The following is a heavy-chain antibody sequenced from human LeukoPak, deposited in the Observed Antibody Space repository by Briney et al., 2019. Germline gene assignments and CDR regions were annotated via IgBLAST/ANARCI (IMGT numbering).Heavy chain of an antibody. CDR1: VYTFSSYA. D-gene: IGHD3-10*01. J-gene: IGHJ4*02. Sequence: GGALRLSCAASVYTFSSYATSGVRQAPGEGLEWVSDISGSGGSTYYAHSVKGRFTLSRDNSKSTLYLQMKRARAEDTAVYYCAKGNKDVLLMLKFDYWGQGTLVTVS. CDR2: ISGSGGST. V-gene: IGHV3-23*01. CDR3: AKGNKDVLLMLKFDY.